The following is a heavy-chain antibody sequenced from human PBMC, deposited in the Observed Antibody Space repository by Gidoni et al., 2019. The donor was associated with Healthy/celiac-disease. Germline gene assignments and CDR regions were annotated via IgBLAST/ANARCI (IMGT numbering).Heavy chain of an antibody. CDR1: GGSFSGYY. J-gene: IGHJ5*02. CDR2: INHSGST. CDR3: ARGMVVVAARKPGWGANWFDP. Sequence: QVQLQQWGAGLLKPSETLSLTCAVYGGSFSGYYWSWIRQPPGKGLEWIGEINHSGSTNYNPSLKSRVTISVDTSKNQFSLKLSSVTAADTAVYYCARGMVVVAARKPGWGANWFDPWGQGTLVTVSS. V-gene: IGHV4-34*01. D-gene: IGHD2-15*01.